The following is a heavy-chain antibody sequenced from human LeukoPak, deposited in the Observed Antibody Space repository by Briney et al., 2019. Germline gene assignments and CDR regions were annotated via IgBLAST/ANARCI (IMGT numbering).Heavy chain of an antibody. D-gene: IGHD3-3*01. J-gene: IGHJ6*03. Sequence: GGSLRLSCAASGCTFSSYSMNWVRQAPGKGLEWVSSISSSSSYIYYADSVKGRFTISRDNAKNSLYLQMNSLRAEDTAVYYCARDSRLTIFGVVIISPMDVWGKGTTVTVSS. V-gene: IGHV3-21*01. CDR1: GCTFSSYS. CDR2: ISSSSSYI. CDR3: ARDSRLTIFGVVIISPMDV.